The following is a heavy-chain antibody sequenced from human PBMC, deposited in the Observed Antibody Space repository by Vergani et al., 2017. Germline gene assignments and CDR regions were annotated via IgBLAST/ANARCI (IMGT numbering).Heavy chain of an antibody. CDR2: IIPIFGTA. CDR1: GGTFSSNA. CDR3: ARGWADYGSGSYALDY. J-gene: IGHJ4*02. Sequence: QFQLVQSGPEVKKPGSSVKVSCKASGGTFSSNAISWVRQAPGQGLEWMGRIIPIFGTANYAQKFQGRVTITADESTSTAYMELSSLRSEDTAVYYCARGWADYGSGSYALDYWGQGTLVTVSS. V-gene: IGHV1-69*13. D-gene: IGHD3-10*01.